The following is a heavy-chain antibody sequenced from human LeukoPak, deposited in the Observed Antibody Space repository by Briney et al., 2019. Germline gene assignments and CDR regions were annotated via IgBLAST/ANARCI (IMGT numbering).Heavy chain of an antibody. CDR1: GGSIRSSTYY. CDR2: IYYSGNT. V-gene: IGHV4-61*01. CDR3: AGAREFSSSSGRAYYFDF. J-gene: IGHJ4*02. Sequence: SETLSLTCTVSGGSIRSSTYYWGWIRQPPGKGLEWIGYIYYSGNTNSNPSLKSRVTISVDTSKNQFSLKLRSVTAADTAVYYCAGAREFSSSSGRAYYFDFWGQGTLVTVSS. D-gene: IGHD6-6*01.